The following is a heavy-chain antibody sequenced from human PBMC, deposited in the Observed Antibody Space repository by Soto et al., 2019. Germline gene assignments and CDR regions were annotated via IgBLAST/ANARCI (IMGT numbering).Heavy chain of an antibody. Sequence: SETLSLTCAFYGGSFSGYYWIWIRQPPGKGLEWIGEINHSGSTNYNPSLKSRVTISVDTSKNQFSLKLSSVTAADTAVYYCARGRLLVPAARNWFDPWGQGTLVTVSS. D-gene: IGHD2-2*01. CDR3: ARGRLLVPAARNWFDP. V-gene: IGHV4-34*01. CDR1: GGSFSGYY. J-gene: IGHJ5*02. CDR2: INHSGST.